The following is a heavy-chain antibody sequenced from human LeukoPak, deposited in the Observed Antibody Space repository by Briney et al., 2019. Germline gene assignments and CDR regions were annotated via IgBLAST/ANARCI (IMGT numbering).Heavy chain of an antibody. CDR3: ARVKEGGNDY. Sequence: GASVKVSCKASGYTFTSYGISWVRQAPGQGLEWMGRINPNSGGTNYAQKFQGRVTMTRDTSISTAYMELSRLRSDDTAVYYCARVKEGGNDYWGQGTLVTVSS. CDR2: INPNSGGT. J-gene: IGHJ4*02. CDR1: GYTFTSYG. V-gene: IGHV1-2*06. D-gene: IGHD3-16*01.